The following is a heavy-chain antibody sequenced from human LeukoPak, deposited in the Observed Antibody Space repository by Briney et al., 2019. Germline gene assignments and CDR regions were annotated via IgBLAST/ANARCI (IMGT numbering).Heavy chain of an antibody. D-gene: IGHD6-13*01. J-gene: IGHJ4*02. CDR2: MNPNSGNT. CDR1: GYTFTSYD. V-gene: IGHV1-8*01. CDR3: AAHIAAAGSLDY. Sequence: ASVKVSCKASGYTFTSYDINWVRQATGQGLEWMGWMNPNSGNTGYAQKFQGRVTMTRNTSRSTAYMELSSLRSDDTAVYYCAAHIAAAGSLDYWGQGTLVTVSS.